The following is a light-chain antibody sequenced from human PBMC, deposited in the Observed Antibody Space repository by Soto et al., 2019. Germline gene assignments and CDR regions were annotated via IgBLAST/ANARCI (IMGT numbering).Light chain of an antibody. V-gene: IGLV2-11*01. Sequence: QSALTQPRSVSGSPGQSVTISCTGTSSDVGAYNFVSWYQQHPGKPPKLIISDVNKRPSGVPDRFSASKSGNTASLTISGLQAEDEADYYCSSYTGGNPSYVFGTGTKLTVL. CDR2: DVN. CDR3: SSYTGGNPSYV. CDR1: SSDVGAYNF. J-gene: IGLJ1*01.